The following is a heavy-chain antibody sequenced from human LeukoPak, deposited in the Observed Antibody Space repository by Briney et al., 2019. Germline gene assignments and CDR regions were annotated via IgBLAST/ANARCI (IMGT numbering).Heavy chain of an antibody. Sequence: SETLSLTCAVYGGSFSGYYWSWNRQPPGKGLEWIGEINHSGSTNYNPSLKSRVTISVDTSKNQFSLKLSSVTAADTAVYYCAITYYDYVWGSYRPYYSDYWGQGTLVTVSS. D-gene: IGHD3-16*02. J-gene: IGHJ4*02. CDR2: INHSGST. CDR1: GGSFSGYY. V-gene: IGHV4-34*01. CDR3: AITYYDYVWGSYRPYYSDY.